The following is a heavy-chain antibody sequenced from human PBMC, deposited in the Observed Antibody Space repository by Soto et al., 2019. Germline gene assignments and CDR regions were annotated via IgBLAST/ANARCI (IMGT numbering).Heavy chain of an antibody. CDR3: ARATVKVGATLFDF. D-gene: IGHD1-26*01. CDR2: INHSGFT. CDR1: DGSFRGHY. Sequence: ETLSLSCGLSDGSFRGHYWSWIRQPPGKGLEWIAEINHSGFTNYNPSLKSRVTISRDTSTNQISLKLTSLTAADSALYYCARATVKVGATLFDFWGQGTPVTVYS. J-gene: IGHJ4*02. V-gene: IGHV4-34*01.